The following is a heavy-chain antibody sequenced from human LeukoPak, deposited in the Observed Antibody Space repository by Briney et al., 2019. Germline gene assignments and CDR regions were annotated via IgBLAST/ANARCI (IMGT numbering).Heavy chain of an antibody. CDR2: IYYSGST. CDR3: ARFYYGSGSYYNDVQLDY. CDR1: GGSISSYY. V-gene: IGHV4-59*08. J-gene: IGHJ4*02. Sequence: SETLSLTCTVSGGSISSYYWSWIPQPPGKGLEWIGYIYYSGSTNYNPSLKSRVTISVDTSKNQFSLKLSSVTAADTAVYYCARFYYGSGSYYNDVQLDYWGQGTLVTVSS. D-gene: IGHD3-10*01.